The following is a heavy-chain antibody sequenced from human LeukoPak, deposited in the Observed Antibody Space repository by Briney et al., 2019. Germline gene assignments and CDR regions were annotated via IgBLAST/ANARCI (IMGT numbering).Heavy chain of an antibody. CDR1: GGSISSYY. CDR2: IYTSGST. CDR3: ARASTDYGGNSWVEDY. J-gene: IGHJ4*02. V-gene: IGHV4-4*07. Sequence: SETLSLTCTVSGGSISSYYWSWIRQPAGKGLEWIRRIYTSGSTNYNPSLKGRVTMSVDTSKNQFSLKLSSVTAADTAVYYCARASTDYGGNSWVEDYWGQGTLVTVSS. D-gene: IGHD4-23*01.